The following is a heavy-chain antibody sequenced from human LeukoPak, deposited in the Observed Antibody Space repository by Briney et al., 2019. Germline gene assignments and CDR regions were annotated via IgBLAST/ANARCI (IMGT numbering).Heavy chain of an antibody. CDR1: GGTFSSYA. CDR3: ARTLAGRNYYYYMDV. J-gene: IGHJ6*03. D-gene: IGHD1-26*01. V-gene: IGHV1-69*13. Sequence: SVKVSCKASGGTFSSYAISWVRQAPGQGLEWMGGIIPIFGTANYAQKFQGRVTITADESTSTAYMELSSLRSEDTAVYYCARTLAGRNYYYYMDVWGKGTTVTVSS. CDR2: IIPIFGTA.